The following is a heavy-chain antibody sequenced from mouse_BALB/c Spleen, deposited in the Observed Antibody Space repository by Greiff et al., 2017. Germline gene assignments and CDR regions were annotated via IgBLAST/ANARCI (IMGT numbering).Heavy chain of an antibody. J-gene: IGHJ3*01. CDR3: YGNWAWFAY. V-gene: IGHV5-6-5*01. D-gene: IGHD2-1*01. Sequence: EVHLVESGGGLVKPGGSLKLSCAASGFTFSSYAMSWVRQTPEKRLEWVASISSGGSTYYPDSVKGRFTISRDNARNILYLQMSSLRSEDTAMYYCYGNWAWFAYWGQGTLVTVSA. CDR2: ISSGGST. CDR1: GFTFSSYA.